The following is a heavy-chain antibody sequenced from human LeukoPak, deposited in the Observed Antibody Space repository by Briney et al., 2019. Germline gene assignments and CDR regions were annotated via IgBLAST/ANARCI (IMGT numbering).Heavy chain of an antibody. J-gene: IGHJ6*03. Sequence: SQTLSLTCTVSGGSISSGSYYWTWIRQPAGKGLEWIGRIYTSGSTNYNPSLKSRVTISVDTSKNQFSLKLSSVTAADTAVYYCARRGSVYYYYMDVWGKGTTVTVSS. CDR2: IYTSGST. V-gene: IGHV4-61*02. CDR3: ARRGSVYYYYMDV. D-gene: IGHD6-19*01. CDR1: GGSISSGSYY.